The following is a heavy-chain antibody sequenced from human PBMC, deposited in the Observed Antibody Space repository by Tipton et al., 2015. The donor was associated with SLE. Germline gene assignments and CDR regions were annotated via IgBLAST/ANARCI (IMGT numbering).Heavy chain of an antibody. CDR3: ARGVGYEDL. J-gene: IGHJ5*02. CDR2: IYYSGST. D-gene: IGHD5-12*01. CDR1: GGSISSRRYY. V-gene: IGHV4-39*07. Sequence: TLSLTCTVSGGSISSRRYYWGWIRQPPGKGLEWIGSIYYSGSTYYNPSLKSRVTISVDTSKNQFSLKLSSVTAADTAVYYCARGVGYEDLWGQGTLVTVSA.